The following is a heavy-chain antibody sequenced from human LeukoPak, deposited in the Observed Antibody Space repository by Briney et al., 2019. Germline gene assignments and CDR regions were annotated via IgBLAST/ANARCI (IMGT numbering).Heavy chain of an antibody. CDR1: GGSITSDTYY. CDR3: ARAGDFWSGFFDY. V-gene: IGHV4-30-2*01. CDR2: IRHSGST. D-gene: IGHD3-3*01. J-gene: IGHJ4*02. Sequence: SETLSLTCEVSGGSITSDTYYWSWIRQPPGKGLEWIGYIRHSGSTYNNPSLKSRVTISVDTSNNQFSLKLSSVTAGGAAVYYCARAGDFWSGFFDYWGQGTLVTVSS.